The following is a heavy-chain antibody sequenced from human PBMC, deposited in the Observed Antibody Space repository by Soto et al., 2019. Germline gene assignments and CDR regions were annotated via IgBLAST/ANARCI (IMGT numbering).Heavy chain of an antibody. D-gene: IGHD3-3*01. V-gene: IGHV3-21*01. CDR3: ARDGRDFWSGYYTEDFDY. Sequence: EVQLVESGGDLVKPGGSLRLSCAASGFTFSSYSMNWVRQAPGKGLEWVSSISSSSSYIYYADSVKGRFTISRDNAKNSLYLQMNSRRAEDTAVYYCARDGRDFWSGYYTEDFDYWGQGTLVTVSS. CDR1: GFTFSSYS. CDR2: ISSSSSYI. J-gene: IGHJ4*02.